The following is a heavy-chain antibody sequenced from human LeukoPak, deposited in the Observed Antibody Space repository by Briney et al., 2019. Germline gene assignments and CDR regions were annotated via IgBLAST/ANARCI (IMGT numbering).Heavy chain of an antibody. V-gene: IGHV3-33*01. J-gene: IGHJ6*03. CDR2: IWYDGSNK. CDR3: ARGPVVYSSSRYYYYYYYMDV. Sequence: GRSLRLSCAASGFTFSSYGMHWVRQAPGKGLEWVAVIWYDGSNKYYADSVKGRFTISRDNSKNTLYLQMNSLRAEDTAVYYCARGPVVYSSSRYYYYYYYMDVWGKGTTVTVSS. CDR1: GFTFSSYG. D-gene: IGHD6-6*01.